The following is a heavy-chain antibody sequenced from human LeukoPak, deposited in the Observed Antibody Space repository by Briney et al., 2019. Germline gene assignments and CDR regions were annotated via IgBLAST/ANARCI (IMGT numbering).Heavy chain of an antibody. CDR3: AKDPRVYYGSGTSFDY. D-gene: IGHD3-10*01. V-gene: IGHV3-23*01. CDR1: GFTFSSYA. Sequence: GGSLRLSCSASGFTFSSYAMSWVRQAPGKGLEWVSAISGSGGSTYYADSVKGRFTISRDNSKNTLYLQMNSLRAEDTAVYYCAKDPRVYYGSGTSFDYWGQGTLVTVSS. J-gene: IGHJ4*02. CDR2: ISGSGGST.